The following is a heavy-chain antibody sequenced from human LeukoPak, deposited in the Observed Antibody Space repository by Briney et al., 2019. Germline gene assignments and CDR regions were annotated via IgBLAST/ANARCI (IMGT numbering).Heavy chain of an antibody. CDR1: GYTFTDYY. D-gene: IGHD3-10*01. Sequence: ASVKVSCKASGYTFTDYYMHWVRQAPGQGLEWMGWFNPNSGGTNYAQKFQGRVAMTRDTSISTAYMELSRLRSDDTAVYYCARDETNVRGSFDYWGQGTLVTVSS. CDR2: FNPNSGGT. J-gene: IGHJ4*02. CDR3: ARDETNVRGSFDY. V-gene: IGHV1-2*02.